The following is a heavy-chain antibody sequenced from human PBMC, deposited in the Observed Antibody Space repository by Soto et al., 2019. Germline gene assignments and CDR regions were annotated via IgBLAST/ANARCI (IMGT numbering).Heavy chain of an antibody. D-gene: IGHD6-19*01. J-gene: IGHJ4*02. V-gene: IGHV4-31*03. CDR2: IYYSGST. CDR1: GGSISIGGYY. CDR3: ARQYSSYYFDY. Sequence: SETLSLTCTVYGGSISIGGYYWSWIRQHPGKGLEWIGYIYYSGSTYYNPSLKSRVTISVDTSKNQFSLKLSSVTAADTAVYYCARQYSSYYFDYWGQGTLVTVSS.